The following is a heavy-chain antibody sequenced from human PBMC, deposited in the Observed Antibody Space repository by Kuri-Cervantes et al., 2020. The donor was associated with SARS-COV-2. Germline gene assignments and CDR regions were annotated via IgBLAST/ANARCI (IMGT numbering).Heavy chain of an antibody. D-gene: IGHD3-3*01. V-gene: IGHV4-59*08. CDR3: ARYWSGYPPNAFDI. CDR2: IYYSGST. CDR1: GGSISSHY. Sequence: SATLSLTCTVSGGSISSHYWSWIRQPPGKGLEWIGYIYYSGSTNYNPSLKSRVTISVDTSKNQFSLKLSSVTAADTAVYYCARYWSGYPPNAFDIWGQGTMVTVSS. J-gene: IGHJ3*02.